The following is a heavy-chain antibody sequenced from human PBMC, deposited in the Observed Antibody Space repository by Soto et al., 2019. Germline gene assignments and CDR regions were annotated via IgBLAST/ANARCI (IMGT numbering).Heavy chain of an antibody. CDR2: IIPIFGTA. D-gene: IGHD6-6*01. V-gene: IGHV1-69*01. J-gene: IGHJ6*02. Sequence: QVQLVQSGAEVKKPGSSVKVSCKASGGTFSSYAISWVRQAPGQGLEWMGGIIPIFGTANYAQKFQGRVTITADESTGTGYMELGSLRSEDTAVYYCASGGDSSSSVYYYGMDVWGQGTTVTVSS. CDR3: ASGGDSSSSVYYYGMDV. CDR1: GGTFSSYA.